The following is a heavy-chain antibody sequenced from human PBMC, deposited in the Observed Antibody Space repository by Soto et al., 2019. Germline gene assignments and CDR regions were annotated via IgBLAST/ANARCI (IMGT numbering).Heavy chain of an antibody. CDR2: ISGSGGST. J-gene: IGHJ6*02. D-gene: IGHD3-9*01. Sequence: PGGSMRLSCAASGFTFISHAMSCVLQAPGKGLEWVSAISGSGGSTYYADSVKGRFTISRDNSKNTLYLQMNSLRAEDTAVYYCAKDLPDPNYDILTGYYKDVVGYYYYGMDVWGQGTTVTVSS. V-gene: IGHV3-23*01. CDR3: AKDLPDPNYDILTGYYKDVVGYYYYGMDV. CDR1: GFTFISHA.